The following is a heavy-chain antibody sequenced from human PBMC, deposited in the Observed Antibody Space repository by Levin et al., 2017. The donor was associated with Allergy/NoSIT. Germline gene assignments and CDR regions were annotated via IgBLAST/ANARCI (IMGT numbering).Heavy chain of an antibody. V-gene: IGHV4-34*01. CDR3: ARIVSRSNNDY. CDR1: DGSFNSYY. J-gene: IGHJ4*02. D-gene: IGHD1/OR15-1a*01. CDR2: ISQSGST. Sequence: SETLSLTCAIYDGSFNSYYWTWIHQAPGKGLDWIGEISQSGSTRYNPSLESRVTISVDKAKNQFFLKLRSVTAADTAVYYCARIVSRSNNDYWGQGTLVTVSS.